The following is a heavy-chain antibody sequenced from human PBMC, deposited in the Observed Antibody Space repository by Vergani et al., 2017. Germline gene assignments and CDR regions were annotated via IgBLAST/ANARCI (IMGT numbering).Heavy chain of an antibody. D-gene: IGHD5-18*01. CDR1: GLTFNDST. J-gene: IGHJ4*02. CDR3: SRGRGYSFGYSDY. Sequence: EVQLEESGGGLVQPGGSLKLSCVASGLTFNDSTIHWVRQGSGKGLEWVGRIRKKAENYATAYGASVKGRFTISRDDSKRLAYLQLSGLKTEDTAVYFCSRGRGYSFGYSDYWGQGTLVTVSS. CDR2: IRKKAENYAT. V-gene: IGHV3-73*01.